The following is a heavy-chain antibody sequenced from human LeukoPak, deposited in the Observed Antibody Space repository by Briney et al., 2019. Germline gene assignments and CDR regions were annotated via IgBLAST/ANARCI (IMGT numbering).Heavy chain of an antibody. D-gene: IGHD4-17*01. CDR2: IYHRGST. CDR1: GYSISSVYY. J-gene: IGHJ3*02. CDR3: ARVRYGDYDLIDAFDN. Sequence: SETLSLTCAVSGYSISSVYYWGWIRQPLGKGLEWIGSIYHRGSTYYNPSLKSRVTISVDTSKNQYSLKLSSVTAADTAVYYCARVRYGDYDLIDAFDNWGQGTMVTVSS. V-gene: IGHV4-38-2*01.